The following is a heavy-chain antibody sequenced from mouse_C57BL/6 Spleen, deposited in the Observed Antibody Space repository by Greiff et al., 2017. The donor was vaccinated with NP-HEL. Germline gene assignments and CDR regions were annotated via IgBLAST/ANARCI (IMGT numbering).Heavy chain of an antibody. CDR1: GYTFTSYG. CDR2: IDPSNSYT. Sequence: QVQLQQPGAELVRPGTSVKLSCKASGYTFTSYGMHWLKQRPGQGLEWTGLIDPSNSYTNYNQKFKGKATLTVDTSSSTAYRQLSSLTSEDAAVYYWARGSTTVVATRNWYFDVWGTGTTVTVSS. J-gene: IGHJ1*03. CDR3: ARGSTTVVATRNWYFDV. D-gene: IGHD1-1*01. V-gene: IGHV1-59*01.